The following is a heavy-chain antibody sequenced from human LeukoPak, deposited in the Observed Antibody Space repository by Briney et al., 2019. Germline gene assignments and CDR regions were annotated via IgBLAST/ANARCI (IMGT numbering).Heavy chain of an antibody. CDR3: ARHQIGYCSSTSCSNWFDP. J-gene: IGHJ5*02. Sequence: KSSETLSLTCAVYGGSFSGYYWNWIRQPPGKGLEWIGEINHSGSTNYNPSLKSRVTISVDTSKNQFSLKLSSVTAADTAVYYCARHQIGYCSSTSCSNWFDPWGQGTLVTVSS. CDR2: INHSGST. V-gene: IGHV4-34*01. CDR1: GGSFSGYY. D-gene: IGHD2-2*01.